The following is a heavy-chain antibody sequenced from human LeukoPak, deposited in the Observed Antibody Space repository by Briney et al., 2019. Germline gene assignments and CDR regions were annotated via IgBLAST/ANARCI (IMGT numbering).Heavy chain of an antibody. J-gene: IGHJ4*02. D-gene: IGHD2-15*01. CDR2: IYYSGST. V-gene: IGHV4-59*11. CDR3: ASESSRGSSDY. Sequence: SETLSLTCTVSGGSISSHYWSWIRQPPGKGLEWIGYIYYSGSTNYNPSLKSRVTISVDTSKNQFSLELSSVTAADTAVYYCASESSRGSSDYWGQGTLVTVSS. CDR1: GGSISSHY.